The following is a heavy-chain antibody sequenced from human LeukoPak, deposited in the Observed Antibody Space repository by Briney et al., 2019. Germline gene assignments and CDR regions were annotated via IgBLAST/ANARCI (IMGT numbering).Heavy chain of an antibody. CDR3: ARERVAATNGFDY. Sequence: PSQTLSLTCTVSGGSIISGSYYWSWIRQPAGKGLEWIGRIYTSGSTNYNPSLKSRVTISVDTSKNQFSLKLSSVTAADTAVYYCARERVAATNGFDYWGQGTLVTVSS. V-gene: IGHV4-61*02. D-gene: IGHD2-15*01. J-gene: IGHJ4*02. CDR1: GGSIISGSYY. CDR2: IYTSGST.